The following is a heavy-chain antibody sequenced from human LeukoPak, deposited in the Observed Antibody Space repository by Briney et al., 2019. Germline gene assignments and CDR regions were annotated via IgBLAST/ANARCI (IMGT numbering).Heavy chain of an antibody. Sequence: GGSLRLSCAASGFIVSTNYMTWVRQAPGKGLEWVSVIHNGGSTYYADSVKGQFTLSIDNSKNMLYLQMNSLRVEDTAVYYCASLARDYWGPGTLVTVSS. CDR3: ASLARDY. D-gene: IGHD3-3*02. J-gene: IGHJ4*02. CDR2: IHNGGST. CDR1: GFIVSTNY. V-gene: IGHV3-53*01.